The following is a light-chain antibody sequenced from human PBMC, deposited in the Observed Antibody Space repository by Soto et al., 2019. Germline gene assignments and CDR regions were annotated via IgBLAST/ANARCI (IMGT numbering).Light chain of an antibody. CDR2: DAS. V-gene: IGKV3-11*01. CDR1: QSVSSS. J-gene: IGKJ2*01. Sequence: LVLKQSPATLSLSPGESATLSCMASQSVSSSLAWYQQKPGQAPRLLIYDASHRATGLPARFSGSGSGTDFTLTISSLEPEDFAVYYCQQRSNWMFTFGQGTKLEIK. CDR3: QQRSNWMFT.